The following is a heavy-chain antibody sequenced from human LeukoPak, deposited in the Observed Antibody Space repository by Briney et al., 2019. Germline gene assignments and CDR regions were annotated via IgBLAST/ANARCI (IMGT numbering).Heavy chain of an antibody. D-gene: IGHD5-18*01. J-gene: IGHJ4*02. CDR3: ARTIYSYGYFDY. CDR1: GGSFSGYY. Sequence: SETLSLTCSVCGGSFSGYYWSWIRQPPGKGLEWIGEINHSGSTNYNPSLKSRVTISVDTSKNQFSLKLSSVTAADTAVYYCARTIYSYGYFDYWGQGTLVTVSS. CDR2: INHSGST. V-gene: IGHV4-34*01.